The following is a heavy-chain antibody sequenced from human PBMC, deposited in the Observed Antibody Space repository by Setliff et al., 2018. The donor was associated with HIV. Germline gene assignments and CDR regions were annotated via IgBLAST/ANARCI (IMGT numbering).Heavy chain of an antibody. D-gene: IGHD3-16*01. J-gene: IGHJ4*02. CDR1: GGTFSSYA. CDR2: INPSSGRT. Sequence: ASVKVSCKASGGTFSSYAISWVRQAPGQGLEWVAWINPSSGRTDYAQRFQGRVTLTSDSSISTAYMELSRLRSDDTATYYCTRDYAHYFDFWGQGTLVTVSS. CDR3: TRDYAHYFDF. V-gene: IGHV1-2*02.